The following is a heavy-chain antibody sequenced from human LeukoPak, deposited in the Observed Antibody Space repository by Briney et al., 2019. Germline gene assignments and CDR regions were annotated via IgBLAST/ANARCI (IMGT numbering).Heavy chain of an antibody. D-gene: IGHD3-22*01. Sequence: SQTLSLTCTVSGGSISSGSYYWSWIRQPAGKGLEWIGRIYTSGSTNYNPSLKSRVTISVDTSKNQFSLKLSSVTAADTAVYYCAGDREYYDSSGYYYGRTYYYYYNMDVWGKGTTVTVSS. V-gene: IGHV4-61*02. CDR3: AGDREYYDSSGYYYGRTYYYYYNMDV. CDR1: GGSISSGSYY. CDR2: IYTSGST. J-gene: IGHJ6*03.